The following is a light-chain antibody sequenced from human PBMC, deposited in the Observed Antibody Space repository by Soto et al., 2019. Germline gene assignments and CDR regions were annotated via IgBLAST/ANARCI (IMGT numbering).Light chain of an antibody. CDR2: HAS. Sequence: DVLLTQSPSALSASLGDRVTITCRASQGLGHFLAWYQHKTGEAPRLLIYHASTLESGVPSRFGGSGSGTEFTLTISRLQPDDVATYYCQQYETYSVGTFGQGTKVE. CDR1: QGLGHF. V-gene: IGKV1-5*01. CDR3: QQYETYSVGT. J-gene: IGKJ1*01.